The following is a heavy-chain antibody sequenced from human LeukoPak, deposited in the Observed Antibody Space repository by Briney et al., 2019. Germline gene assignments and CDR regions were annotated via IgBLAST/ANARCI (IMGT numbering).Heavy chain of an antibody. CDR2: ISYDGSNK. CDR1: GFTFSSYG. V-gene: IGHV3-30*18. CDR3: AKDMYSSSWYYFDY. D-gene: IGHD6-13*01. J-gene: IGHJ4*02. Sequence: GGSLRLSCAASGFTFSSYGLHWVRQAPGKGLEWVAVISYDGSNKYYADSVKGRFTISRDNSKNTLYLQMNSLRAEDTAVYYCAKDMYSSSWYYFDYWGQGTLVTVSS.